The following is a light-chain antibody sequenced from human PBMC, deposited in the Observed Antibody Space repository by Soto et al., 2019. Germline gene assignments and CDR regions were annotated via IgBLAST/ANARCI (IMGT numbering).Light chain of an antibody. Sequence: EILLTQSPGTLSLSPGERATLSCRASQSVSSSYLAWYQQKPGQAPRLRIYGTSSRATGIPDRFSGSGSGTDLTLNISSLEPEDLAVYFCQHYGGSPLVTFGQGPRLEI. J-gene: IGKJ5*01. CDR2: GTS. V-gene: IGKV3-20*01. CDR1: QSVSSSY. CDR3: QHYGGSPLVT.